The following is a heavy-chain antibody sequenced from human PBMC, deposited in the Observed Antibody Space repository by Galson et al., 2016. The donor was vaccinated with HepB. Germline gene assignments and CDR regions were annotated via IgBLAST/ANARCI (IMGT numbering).Heavy chain of an antibody. CDR3: ASGTLEPGLDY. J-gene: IGHJ4*02. CDR2: INQDGSEK. V-gene: IGHV3-7*03. Sequence: WVASINQDGSEKYYVDSVKGRFTISRDNAKNSLYLQMNSLRAEDTAVYYCASGTLEPGLDYWGQGTLVTVSS. D-gene: IGHD1-1*01.